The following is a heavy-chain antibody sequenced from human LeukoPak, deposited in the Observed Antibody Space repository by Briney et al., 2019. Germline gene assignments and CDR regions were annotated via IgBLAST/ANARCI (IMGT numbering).Heavy chain of an antibody. J-gene: IGHJ4*02. Sequence: ASVKVSCKASGNTFAGYYVHWVRQAPGQGLEWMGWINTHNGATNYAQHFQGRVTMTTDTAVTTAYMDLDGLISDDAAVYFCARGPIGGLRKGFDIWVQGTLVTVSS. D-gene: IGHD1-26*01. V-gene: IGHV1-2*02. CDR3: ARGPIGGLRKGFDI. CDR2: INTHNGAT. CDR1: GNTFAGYY.